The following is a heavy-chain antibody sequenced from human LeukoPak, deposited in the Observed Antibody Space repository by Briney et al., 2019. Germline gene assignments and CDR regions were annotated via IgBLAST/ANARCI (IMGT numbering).Heavy chain of an antibody. Sequence: ASVKVSCKASGFTFTSSYMHWVRRAPGQGLEWVGIITPSGGNTNYAQRFQGRVTMTRDTSTSTVYMELSNLRSEDTAVYYCVRELSSGSLYFDYWGQGTLVTVSS. V-gene: IGHV1-46*01. CDR2: ITPSGGNT. CDR3: VRELSSGSLYFDY. D-gene: IGHD3-10*01. J-gene: IGHJ4*02. CDR1: GFTFTSSY.